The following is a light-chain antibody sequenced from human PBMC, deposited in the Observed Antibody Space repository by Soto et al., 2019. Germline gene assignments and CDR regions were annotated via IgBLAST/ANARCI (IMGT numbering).Light chain of an antibody. Sequence: ILMTQSPATLSVSPGERATLSCRASQSVSNNLAWYQQKPGQAPRLLIYDASTKATGIPARASGRGSGKEFTLTISGLQSEDFAVYYCQQDSNWLPWTVGQGTKVEIK. J-gene: IGKJ1*01. CDR2: DAS. CDR3: QQDSNWLPWT. CDR1: QSVSNN. V-gene: IGKV3-15*01.